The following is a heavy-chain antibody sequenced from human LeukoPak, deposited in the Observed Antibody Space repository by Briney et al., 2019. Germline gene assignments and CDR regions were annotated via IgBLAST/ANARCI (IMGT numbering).Heavy chain of an antibody. J-gene: IGHJ6*03. CDR1: GYTFTSYD. V-gene: IGHV1-8*01. Sequence: ASVKVSCKASGYTFTSYDINWVRQATGQGLEWMGWMNPNSGNTGYAQKFQGRVTMTRNTSISTTYMELSSLRSEDTAVYYCARGDSSSWYYYYYYIDVWGKGTTVTVSS. CDR2: MNPNSGNT. D-gene: IGHD6-13*01. CDR3: ARGDSSSWYYYYYYIDV.